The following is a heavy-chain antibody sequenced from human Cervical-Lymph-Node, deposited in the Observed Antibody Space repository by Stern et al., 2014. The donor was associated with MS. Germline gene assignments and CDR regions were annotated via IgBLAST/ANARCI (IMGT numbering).Heavy chain of an antibody. CDR1: GFTFDKYA. V-gene: IGHV3-23*04. D-gene: IGHD3-16*01. Sequence: VQLVESGGGLVQPGGSLRVSCVASGFTFDKYAMIWVRQAPGKGLEWVSSMGGSSGSTHSADSVKGWFTISRDNPNNTLYLQMNSLRADDTAVYYGATGGISDSWGQGTLVTVSS. CDR3: ATGGISDS. CDR2: MGGSSGST. J-gene: IGHJ4*02.